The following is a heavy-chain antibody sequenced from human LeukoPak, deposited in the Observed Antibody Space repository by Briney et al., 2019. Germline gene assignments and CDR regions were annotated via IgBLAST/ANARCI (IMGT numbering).Heavy chain of an antibody. Sequence: SETLSLTCTVSGGSISSYYWSWIRQPAGKGLEWIGRTYTSGSTNYNPSLKSRVTMSVDTSKNQFSLKLSSVTAADTAVYYCARGRKGGRSRSSPHNYYYMDVWGKGTTVTISS. CDR2: TYTSGST. V-gene: IGHV4-4*07. CDR1: GGSISSYY. D-gene: IGHD2-2*01. CDR3: ARGRKGGRSRSSPHNYYYMDV. J-gene: IGHJ6*03.